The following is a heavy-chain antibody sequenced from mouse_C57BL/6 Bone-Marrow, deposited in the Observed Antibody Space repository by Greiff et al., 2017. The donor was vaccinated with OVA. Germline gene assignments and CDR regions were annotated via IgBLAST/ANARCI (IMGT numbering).Heavy chain of an antibody. CDR3: AYSNYYFDY. CDR2: IHPNSGST. V-gene: IGHV1-64*01. CDR1: GYTFTSYW. D-gene: IGHD2-5*01. J-gene: IGHJ2*01. Sequence: QVQLQQPGAELVKPGASVKLSCKASGYTFTSYWMHWVKQRPGQGLEWIGMIHPNSGSTNYNEKLKSKATLTVDKSSSTAYMQLSSLTSEDSAVYYCAYSNYYFDYWGQGTTLTVSS.